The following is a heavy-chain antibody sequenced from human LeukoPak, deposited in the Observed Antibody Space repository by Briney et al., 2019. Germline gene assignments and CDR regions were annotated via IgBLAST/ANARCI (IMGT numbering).Heavy chain of an antibody. CDR3: ARVEWELLRAFDI. CDR2: ISAYNGNT. J-gene: IGHJ3*02. CDR1: GYTFTSYG. V-gene: IGHV1-18*01. Sequence: ASVKVSCKASGYTFTSYGISWVRQAPGQGLEWMGWISAYNGNTNYAQKLQGRVTMTRDTSISTAYMELSRLRSDDTAVYYCARVEWELLRAFDIWGQGTMVTVSS. D-gene: IGHD1-26*01.